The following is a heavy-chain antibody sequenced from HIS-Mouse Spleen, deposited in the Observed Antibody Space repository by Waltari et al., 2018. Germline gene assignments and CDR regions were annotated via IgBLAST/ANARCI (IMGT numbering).Heavy chain of an antibody. V-gene: IGHV4-39*07. D-gene: IGHD6-13*01. Sequence: HPQLQESGTGLVKPSQTLCLTCNVVGCPISSTRSYGGWIRQRPGKGLEWSGSIYYSGSTYYNPSLKSRVTISVHTSKNQLSLKLSSVTAADTAVYYCAREIPYSSSWYDWYFDLWGRGTLVTVSS. J-gene: IGHJ2*01. CDR1: GCPISSTRSY. CDR3: AREIPYSSSWYDWYFDL. CDR2: IYYSGST.